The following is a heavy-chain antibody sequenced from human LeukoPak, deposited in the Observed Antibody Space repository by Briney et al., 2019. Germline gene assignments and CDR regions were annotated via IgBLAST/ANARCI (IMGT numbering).Heavy chain of an antibody. CDR2: MYYSGSP. CDR3: ARLMCVINCSGLLN. Sequence: PSETLSLTCNVSGGSISSYYWSWIRQPPGGGLVWFGYMYYSGSPNYNPALKRLVTISVDTSQNQFSLKLSSVTAADTAVYYCARLMCVINCSGLLNWGQGTLVTVSS. CDR1: GGSISSYY. V-gene: IGHV4-59*08. D-gene: IGHD2-15*01. J-gene: IGHJ4*02.